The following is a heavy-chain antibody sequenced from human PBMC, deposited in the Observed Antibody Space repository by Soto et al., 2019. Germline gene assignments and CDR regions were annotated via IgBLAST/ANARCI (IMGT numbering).Heavy chain of an antibody. V-gene: IGHV3-23*01. CDR3: AKRTVGWYFDL. D-gene: IGHD4-17*01. J-gene: IGHJ2*01. Sequence: EVQLLESGGGLVQPGGSLRLSCAASGFTFSSYAMSWVRQAPGKGLEWVSAISGSGDSTYYADSVKGRFTTSRDNSKNTQYLQMNSLRAEDTAVYYCAKRTVGWYFDLWGRGTLVTVSS. CDR2: ISGSGDST. CDR1: GFTFSSYA.